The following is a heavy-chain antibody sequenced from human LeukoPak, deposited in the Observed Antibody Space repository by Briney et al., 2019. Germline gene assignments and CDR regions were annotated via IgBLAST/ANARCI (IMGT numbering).Heavy chain of an antibody. CDR1: RGSISGFY. V-gene: IGHV4-59*01. CDR3: ARDYGGKFDY. CDR2: ISYSGNT. Sequence: SETLSLTCTVSRGSISGFYWSWIRQPPGKGLEWIGYISYSGNTKYNPSLKSRVTISVDTSKNQFSLKLSSVTAADTAVYYCARDYGGKFDYWGQGTLVTVSS. D-gene: IGHD4-23*01. J-gene: IGHJ4*02.